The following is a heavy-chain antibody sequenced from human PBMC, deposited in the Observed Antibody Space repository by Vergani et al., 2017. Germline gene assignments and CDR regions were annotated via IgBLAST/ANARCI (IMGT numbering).Heavy chain of an antibody. CDR1: GGSFSGYY. J-gene: IGHJ5*02. Sequence: QVQLQESGPGLVKPSETLSLTCAVYGGSFSGYYWSWIRQPPGKGLEWIGEINHSGSTNYNPSLKSRVTISVDTSKNQFSLKLSSVTAADTAVYYCARVVKVTIFGVVPNWFDPWGQGTLVTVSS. CDR2: INHSGST. V-gene: IGHV4-34*01. D-gene: IGHD3-3*01. CDR3: ARVVKVTIFGVVPNWFDP.